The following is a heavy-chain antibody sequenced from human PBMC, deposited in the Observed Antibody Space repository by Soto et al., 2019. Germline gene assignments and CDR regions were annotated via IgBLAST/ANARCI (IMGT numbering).Heavy chain of an antibody. V-gene: IGHV1-69*01. D-gene: IGHD5-12*01. CDR2: IIPIFGTA. Sequence: QVQLVQSGAEVKKPGSSVKVSCKASGGTFSSYAISWVRQAPGQGLEWMGGIIPIFGTANYAQKFQGRVTITAEESTSTAYMEVSSLRSEDTAVYYCARDRGTIFSGYGPPYYYYYGMDVWGQGTTVTVSS. J-gene: IGHJ6*02. CDR3: ARDRGTIFSGYGPPYYYYYGMDV. CDR1: GGTFSSYA.